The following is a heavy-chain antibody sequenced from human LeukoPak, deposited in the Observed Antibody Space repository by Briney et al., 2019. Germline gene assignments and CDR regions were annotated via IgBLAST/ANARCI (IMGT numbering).Heavy chain of an antibody. J-gene: IGHJ6*03. CDR1: DYSISSGYY. CDR2: IYHSGNT. V-gene: IGHV4-38-2*02. Sequence: SETLSLTCTVSDYSISSGYYWGWIRQPPGKGLEWIGRIYHSGNTYYNPSLNSRVTRSVDTSNNHFSLKLSSVTAADTAVNYGARVGPYYYYYMDVWGKGTTVTVSS. CDR3: ARVGPYYYYYMDV.